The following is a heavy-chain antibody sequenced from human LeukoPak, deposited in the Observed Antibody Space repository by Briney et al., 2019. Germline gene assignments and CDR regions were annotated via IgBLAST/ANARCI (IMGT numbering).Heavy chain of an antibody. Sequence: SETLSLTCTVSGGPINTDYWNWIRQPPGKGLEWIGYIYYTGRTNYNPSFKSRLTIFIDTSKSQFSLTLTSVTAADTAVYYCARSGWELRVRNFDLWGRGTLVTVSS. J-gene: IGHJ2*01. D-gene: IGHD1-26*01. CDR2: IYYTGRT. V-gene: IGHV4-59*08. CDR3: ARSGWELRVRNFDL. CDR1: GGPINTDY.